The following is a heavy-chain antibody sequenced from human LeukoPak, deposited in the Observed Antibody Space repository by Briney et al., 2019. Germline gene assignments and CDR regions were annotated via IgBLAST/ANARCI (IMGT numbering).Heavy chain of an antibody. V-gene: IGHV4-34*01. J-gene: IGHJ5*02. CDR1: GGSFSGHY. CDR3: ARLSFAYSSGWSNWFDP. CDR2: INHSGNT. Sequence: SETLSLTCAVYGGSFSGHYWGWIRQPPGKGLEWIGEINHSGNTNYNPSLKSRVTISVDTSKNQFSLKLSSVTAADTAVYYCARLSFAYSSGWSNWFDPGGQGTLVTVSS. D-gene: IGHD6-19*01.